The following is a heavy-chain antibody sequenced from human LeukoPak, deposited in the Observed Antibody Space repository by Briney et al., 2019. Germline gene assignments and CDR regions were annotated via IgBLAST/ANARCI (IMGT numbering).Heavy chain of an antibody. V-gene: IGHV4-59*01. CDR2: IYYSGST. D-gene: IGHD4-23*01. Sequence: PSETLSLTCTVSGGSISSYYWSWIRQPPGKGLEWIGYIYYSGSTNYNPSLKSRVTISVDTSKNQFSLKLSSVTAADTAVYYCARDALYGGNSHYFDYWGQGTLVTVSS. J-gene: IGHJ4*02. CDR3: ARDALYGGNSHYFDY. CDR1: GGSISSYY.